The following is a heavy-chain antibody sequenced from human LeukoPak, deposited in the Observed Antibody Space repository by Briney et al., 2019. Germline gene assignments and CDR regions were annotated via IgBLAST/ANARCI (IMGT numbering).Heavy chain of an antibody. V-gene: IGHV4-39*01. CDR2: IYYSGST. CDR1: GGSISSSSYY. CDR3: ARRGDYYDGSGYYGSYFDP. D-gene: IGHD3-22*01. Sequence: PSETLSLTCTVSGGSISSSSYYWGWIRQPPGKGLEWIGSIYYSGSTYYDPSRKSRVTISVDTSKNQFSLKLRSVTAADTAVYYCARRGDYYDGSGYYGSYFDPWGQGTLVTVSS. J-gene: IGHJ5*02.